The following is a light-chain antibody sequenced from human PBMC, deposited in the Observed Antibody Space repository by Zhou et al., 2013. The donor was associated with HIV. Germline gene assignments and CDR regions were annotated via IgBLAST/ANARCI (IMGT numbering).Light chain of an antibody. J-gene: IGKJ2*01. V-gene: IGKV1-27*01. Sequence: IQKTQSPSSLSASVGDRVTITCRASQAISNYLAWYQQKPGKVPKLLIYAASTLQSGVPSRFSGSGSGTDFTLTISSLQPEXFATYYCQQSYSTPRTFGQGTKLEIK. CDR3: QQSYSTPRT. CDR2: AAS. CDR1: QAISNY.